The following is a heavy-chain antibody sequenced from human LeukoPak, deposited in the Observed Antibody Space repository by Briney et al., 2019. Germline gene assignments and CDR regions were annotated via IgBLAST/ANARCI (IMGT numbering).Heavy chain of an antibody. CDR2: ISGSGGST. V-gene: IGHV3-23*01. CDR3: AKDYSGSWYYFDY. D-gene: IGHD6-13*01. Sequence: GGSLRLSCAASGFAFSNYAMSWVRQAPGKGLEWVSTISGSGGSTYYADSVKGRFTISRDNSKNTLYLQMNSLRPEDTAIYYCAKDYSGSWYYFDYWGQGTLVTVSS. J-gene: IGHJ4*02. CDR1: GFAFSNYA.